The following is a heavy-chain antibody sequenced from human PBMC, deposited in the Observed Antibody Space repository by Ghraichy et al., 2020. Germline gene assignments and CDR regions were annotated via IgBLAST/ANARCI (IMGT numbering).Heavy chain of an antibody. V-gene: IGHV3-30*03. CDR1: GFSLSRNG. CDR3: ARDGKGGYCMGGDCYSGAFDT. D-gene: IGHD2-15*01. CDR2: ISDDESKK. J-gene: IGHJ3*02. Sequence: GGSLRLSCAVSGFSLSRNGMHWIRQAPGKGLEWVAIISDDESKKYYADSVRGRFTISRDNSKNTLYLQMNSVRDEDTAVYYCARDGKGGYCMGGDCYSGAFDTWGQGAMVTVSS.